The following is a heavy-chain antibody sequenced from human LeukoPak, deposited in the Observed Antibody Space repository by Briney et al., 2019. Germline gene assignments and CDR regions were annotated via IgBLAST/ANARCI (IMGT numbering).Heavy chain of an antibody. J-gene: IGHJ4*02. CDR3: ARSVTMVRGVNWDY. V-gene: IGHV3-64*01. Sequence: GGSLRLSCAASGFIFSSYAMHWVRQAPGKGLEYVSAISSNGGSTYYANSVKGRFTISRDNSKNTLYLQMGSLRAEDMAVYYCARSVTMVRGVNWDYWGQGTLVTVSS. D-gene: IGHD3-10*01. CDR2: ISSNGGST. CDR1: GFIFSSYA.